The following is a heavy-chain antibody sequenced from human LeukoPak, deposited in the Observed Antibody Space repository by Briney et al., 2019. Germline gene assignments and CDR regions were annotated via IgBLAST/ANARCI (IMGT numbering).Heavy chain of an antibody. Sequence: ASVKVSCKASGYTFTSYGISWVRQAPGQGLEWMGWISAYNGNTNYAQKLQGRVTMTTDTSTSTAYMELGSLRSDDTAVYYCAGEGLWFGESKQAFDIWGQGTMVTVSS. CDR1: GYTFTSYG. CDR3: AGEGLWFGESKQAFDI. D-gene: IGHD3-10*01. CDR2: ISAYNGNT. V-gene: IGHV1-18*01. J-gene: IGHJ3*02.